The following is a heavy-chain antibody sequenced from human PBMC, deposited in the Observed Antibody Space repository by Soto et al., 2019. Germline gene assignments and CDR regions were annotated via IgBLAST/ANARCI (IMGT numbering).Heavy chain of an antibody. CDR1: GFTFSTYT. J-gene: IGHJ2*01. Sequence: EVQLLESGGGLVQPGGSLRLSCAASGFTFSTYTMSWVRQAPVKGMECVSAISGTGGSSSYTDSVKGRFTISRDNSKNTLSLQMDSLRAEDTARYYCAKRAVAGRNWYFDLWGRGTLVTVSS. CDR2: ISGTGGSS. D-gene: IGHD6-19*01. CDR3: AKRAVAGRNWYFDL. V-gene: IGHV3-23*01.